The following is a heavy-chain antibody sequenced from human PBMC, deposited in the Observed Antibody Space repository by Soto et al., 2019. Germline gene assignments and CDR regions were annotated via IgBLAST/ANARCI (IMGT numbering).Heavy chain of an antibody. CDR3: ARGYDSSGYENAFDI. Sequence: QVQLQESGPGLVKPSGTLSLTCAVSGGSISSSNWWSWVRQPPGKGLEWLGEIYHSGSTNYNPSLKRRVTISVDKSKNQFSLKLSSVTAADTAVYYCARGYDSSGYENAFDIWGQGTMVTVSS. D-gene: IGHD3-22*01. V-gene: IGHV4-4*02. CDR2: IYHSGST. CDR1: GGSISSSNW. J-gene: IGHJ3*02.